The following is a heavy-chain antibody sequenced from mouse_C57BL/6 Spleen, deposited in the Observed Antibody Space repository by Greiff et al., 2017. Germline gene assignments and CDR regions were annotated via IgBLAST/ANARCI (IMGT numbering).Heavy chain of an antibody. D-gene: IGHD1-1*01. CDR1: GFTFTDYY. V-gene: IGHV7-3*01. J-gene: IGHJ2*01. CDR3: ASHYYGSSLFDY. CDR2: IRNKANGYTT. Sequence: EVQGVESGGGLVQPGGSLSLSCAASGFTFTDYYMSWVRQPPGKALEWLGFIRNKANGYTTEYIACVKGRFTISRDTSQSILYLQMNALRAEDSATYYCASHYYGSSLFDYWGQGTTLTVSS.